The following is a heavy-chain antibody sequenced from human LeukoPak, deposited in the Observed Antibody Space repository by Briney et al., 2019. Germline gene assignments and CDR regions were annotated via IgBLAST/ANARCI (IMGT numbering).Heavy chain of an antibody. Sequence: SQTLSLTCTVSGGPISSGSYYWSWIRQPAGKGLEWIGRIYTSGSTNYNPSLKSRVTISVDTSKNQFSLKLSSVTAADTAVYYCARGMGIQLWSPFDYWGQGTLVTVSS. J-gene: IGHJ4*02. CDR1: GGPISSGSYY. V-gene: IGHV4-61*02. CDR3: ARGMGIQLWSPFDY. D-gene: IGHD5-18*01. CDR2: IYTSGST.